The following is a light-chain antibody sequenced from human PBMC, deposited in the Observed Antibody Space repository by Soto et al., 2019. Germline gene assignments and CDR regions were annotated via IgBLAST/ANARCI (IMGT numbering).Light chain of an antibody. CDR2: GAS. CDR1: QSVSSSY. Sequence: EIVLTQSPGTLSLSPGERATLSCRASQSVSSSYLAWYQQKPGQAPRPLIYGASSRAIGIPDRFSGSGSGTDFTLTISRLEPEDFAVYYRKQYGSSPWTFGQGTKVDIK. CDR3: KQYGSSPWT. J-gene: IGKJ1*01. V-gene: IGKV3-20*01.